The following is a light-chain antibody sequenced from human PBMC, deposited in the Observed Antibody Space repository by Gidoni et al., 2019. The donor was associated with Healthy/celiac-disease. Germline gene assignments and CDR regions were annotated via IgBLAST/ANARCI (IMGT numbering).Light chain of an antibody. CDR2: DAS. Sequence: EIVLTQSPATLSLSPGERATLSCRASQSVSSYLAWYQQKPCQAPRLLIYDASNRATGIPARFSGCGSGTDFTLTISSLEPEDFAVYYCQQRSNWPPLLTFGGGTKVEIK. CDR3: QQRSNWPPLLT. CDR1: QSVSSY. V-gene: IGKV3-11*01. J-gene: IGKJ4*01.